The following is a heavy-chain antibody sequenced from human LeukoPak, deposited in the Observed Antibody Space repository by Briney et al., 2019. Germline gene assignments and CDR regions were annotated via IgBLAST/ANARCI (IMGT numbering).Heavy chain of an antibody. D-gene: IGHD6-13*01. CDR2: ISSSSSYI. CDR1: GFTFSTYS. J-gene: IGHJ6*03. CDR3: ARSSYSSSWYTQSFLSDYYMDV. V-gene: IGHV3-21*01. Sequence: GGSLRLSCAASGFTFSTYSMTWVRQAPGKGLEWVSSISSSSSYIYYADSVKGRFTISRDNAENSLYLQMNSLRAEDTAVYYCARSSYSSSWYTQSFLSDYYMDVWGKGTTVTVSS.